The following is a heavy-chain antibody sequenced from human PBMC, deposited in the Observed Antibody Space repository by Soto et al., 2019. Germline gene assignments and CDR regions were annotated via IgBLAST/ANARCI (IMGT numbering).Heavy chain of an antibody. J-gene: IGHJ6*02. CDR3: ARDPISSSWYYYYYGMDV. D-gene: IGHD6-13*01. CDR2: ISAYNGNT. V-gene: IGHV1-18*01. CDR1: GYTFTSYG. Sequence: ASVKVSCKASGYTFTSYGISWVRQAPGQGLEWMGLISAYNGNTNYAQKLQGRVTMTTDTSTSTAYMELRSLRSDDTAVYYCARDPISSSWYYYYYGMDVWGQGTTVTVSS.